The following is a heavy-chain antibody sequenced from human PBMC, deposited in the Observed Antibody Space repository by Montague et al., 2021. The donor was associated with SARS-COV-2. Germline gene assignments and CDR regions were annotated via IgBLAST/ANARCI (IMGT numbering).Heavy chain of an antibody. Sequence: QSGAEVKKPGESLRISCKGSGCSFTSYWISWVRQMPGKGLEWMGRIDPSDSYTNYSPSFQGHVTISADKSISTAYLQWSSLKASDTAMYYCARRGAPAGYCSSTSCPYYFDYWGQGTLVTVSS. CDR2: IDPSDSYT. J-gene: IGHJ4*02. CDR1: GCSFTSYW. CDR3: ARRGAPAGYCSSTSCPYYFDY. V-gene: IGHV5-10-1*01. D-gene: IGHD2-2*01.